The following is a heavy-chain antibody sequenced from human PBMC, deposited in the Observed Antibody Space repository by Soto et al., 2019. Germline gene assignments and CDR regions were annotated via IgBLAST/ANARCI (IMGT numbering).Heavy chain of an antibody. J-gene: IGHJ3*01. Sequence: DVQLVESGGCSVQPGGSLSLSCAATGFTFSYYWRHWVRQAPGKGLVWVSRIHSDGSSTTDADSVKGRFTISRDNAKNTLYLQMNSLRAEDTAVYYCARGQWGAFDLWGKGTMVTVAS. CDR3: ARGQWGAFDL. V-gene: IGHV3-74*01. CDR1: GFTFSYYW. CDR2: IHSDGSST. D-gene: IGHD1-26*01.